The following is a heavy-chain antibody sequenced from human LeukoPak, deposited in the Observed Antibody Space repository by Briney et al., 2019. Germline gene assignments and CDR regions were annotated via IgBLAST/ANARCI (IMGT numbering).Heavy chain of an antibody. CDR3: ARDPPLRFLAPGYHMDV. CDR1: EFIFSSYW. Sequence: GGSLRLSCAASEFIFSSYWMSWVRQAPGKGLEWVATINQDGSDKYYVDSVKGRFTISRDNAKDSLYLQMNSLRVEDTAVYYCARDPPLRFLAPGYHMDVWGKGTTVTVSS. J-gene: IGHJ6*03. CDR2: INQDGSDK. V-gene: IGHV3-7*01. D-gene: IGHD3-3*01.